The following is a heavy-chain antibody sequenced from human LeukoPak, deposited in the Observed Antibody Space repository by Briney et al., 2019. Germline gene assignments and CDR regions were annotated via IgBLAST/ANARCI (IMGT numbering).Heavy chain of an antibody. V-gene: IGHV1-18*01. CDR1: GYSFASFG. J-gene: IGHJ4*02. D-gene: IGHD3-10*01. Sequence: ASVKVSCKASGYSFASFGINWVRQAPGQGLEWMGLISAYNGDTNYAQNLQGRVTMTTDTSTSTAYMDLRSLRSDDTAVYYCARGGYYGSGSFPDCWGQGTLVTVPS. CDR3: ARGGYYGSGSFPDC. CDR2: ISAYNGDT.